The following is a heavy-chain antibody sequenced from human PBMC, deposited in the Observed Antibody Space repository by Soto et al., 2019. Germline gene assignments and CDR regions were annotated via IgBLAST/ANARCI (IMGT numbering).Heavy chain of an antibody. J-gene: IGHJ6*02. Sequence: ASVKVSCKASGYTFTTYGISWVRQAPGEGLEWLGWINTHNGNTNYAQNLQGRVFMTADTSTNTAYMELRSLRSDDTAIYFCTREGSAPYYYYAMDAWGQGTAVTVSS. CDR2: INTHNGNT. V-gene: IGHV1-18*01. CDR3: TREGSAPYYYYAMDA. D-gene: IGHD3-10*01. CDR1: GYTFTTYG.